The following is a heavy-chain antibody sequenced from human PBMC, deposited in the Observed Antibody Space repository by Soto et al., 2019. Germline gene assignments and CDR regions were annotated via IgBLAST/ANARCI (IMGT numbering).Heavy chain of an antibody. CDR2: IYASNNNT. CDR1: GFTFSSRA. V-gene: IGHV3-23*05. J-gene: IGHJ4*02. Sequence: EVQLLESGGGLVQPGGSLRLSCAASGFTFSSRAMSWVRQAPGKGLEWVSSIYASNNNTYYADSVKGRFTISRANSRNTLYLQMISLRAEDTALYYCAKDTRGPDYWGQGTLVTVSS. D-gene: IGHD2-2*01. CDR3: AKDTRGPDY.